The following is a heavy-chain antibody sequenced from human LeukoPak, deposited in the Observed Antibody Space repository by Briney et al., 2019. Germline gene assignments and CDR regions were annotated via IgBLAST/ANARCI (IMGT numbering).Heavy chain of an antibody. Sequence: ASVKVSCKASGYTFTSYDINWVRQATGQGLEWMGWMNPNSGNTGYAQKFQGRVTITRNTSISTAYMELSSLRSEDTAVYYCARYETLPIDAFDIWGQGTMVTVSS. CDR1: GYTFTSYD. J-gene: IGHJ3*02. V-gene: IGHV1-8*03. D-gene: IGHD3-3*01. CDR3: ARYETLPIDAFDI. CDR2: MNPNSGNT.